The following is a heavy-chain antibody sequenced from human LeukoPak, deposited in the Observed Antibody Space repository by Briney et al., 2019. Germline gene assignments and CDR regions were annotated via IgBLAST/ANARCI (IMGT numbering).Heavy chain of an antibody. D-gene: IGHD4-17*01. Sequence: ASVKVSCKASGYTFTSYAMHWVRQAPGQRLEWMGWINAGNGSTKYSQKFQGRVTITRDTSASTAYMELSSLRSEDTAVYYCARDRGDYGFDPWGQGTLVTVSS. CDR2: INAGNGST. CDR3: ARDRGDYGFDP. V-gene: IGHV1-3*01. J-gene: IGHJ5*02. CDR1: GYTFTSYA.